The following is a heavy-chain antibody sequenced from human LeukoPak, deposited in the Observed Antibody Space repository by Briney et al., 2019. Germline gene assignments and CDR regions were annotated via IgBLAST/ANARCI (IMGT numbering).Heavy chain of an antibody. V-gene: IGHV4-39*02. J-gene: IGHJ4*02. CDR1: GGSISSSSYY. CDR2: IYYSGST. D-gene: IGHD1-26*01. CDR3: ARGRGYSGIPRNDY. Sequence: SETLSLTCTVSGGSISSSSYYWGWIRQPPGKGLEWIGSIYYSGSTYYNPSLKSRVTISVDTSKNQFSLKLSSVTAADTAVYYCARGRGYSGIPRNDYWGQGTLVTVSS.